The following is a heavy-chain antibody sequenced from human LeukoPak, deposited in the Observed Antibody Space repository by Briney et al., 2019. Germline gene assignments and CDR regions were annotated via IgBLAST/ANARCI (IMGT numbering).Heavy chain of an antibody. CDR3: ARAPALLWFGDREYTAFDI. Sequence: LETLSLTCAVYGGSFSGHYSSWIRQPPGKGLWWIGEINHSGSTHYNPSLKSPVTISVATSKNQFSLQLSAVTAADTAVYYCARAPALLWFGDREYTAFDIWGQGAMVTVSS. CDR1: GGSFSGHY. V-gene: IGHV4-34*01. J-gene: IGHJ3*02. D-gene: IGHD3-10*01. CDR2: INHSGST.